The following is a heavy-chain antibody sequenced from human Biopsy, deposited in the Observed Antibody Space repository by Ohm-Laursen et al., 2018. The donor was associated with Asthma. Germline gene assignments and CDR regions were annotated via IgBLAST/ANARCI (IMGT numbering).Heavy chain of an antibody. CDR2: ISFDGSNK. Sequence: SLRLSCTAAGFTFSNYGMHWVRQAPGKGLDWVAVISFDGSNKNYSDSVKGRFTISRDNSRNTLHLQMNSLRAEDTAVYYCAKDVFPGWELRRGPDYWGQGTLVTVSS. J-gene: IGHJ4*02. D-gene: IGHD1-26*01. V-gene: IGHV3-30*18. CDR3: AKDVFPGWELRRGPDY. CDR1: GFTFSNYG.